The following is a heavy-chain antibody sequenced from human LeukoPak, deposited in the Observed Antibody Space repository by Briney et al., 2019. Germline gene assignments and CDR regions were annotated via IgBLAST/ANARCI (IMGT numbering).Heavy chain of an antibody. Sequence: SETLSLTCTVSGGSISSYYWSWIRQPAGKGLEWIGRIYTSGSTNYSPSLKSRVTMSVDTSKNQFSLKLSSVTAADTAVYYCARVKRATMIVDAFDIWGQGTMVTVSS. V-gene: IGHV4-4*07. CDR3: ARVKRATMIVDAFDI. CDR1: GGSISSYY. D-gene: IGHD3-22*01. J-gene: IGHJ3*02. CDR2: IYTSGST.